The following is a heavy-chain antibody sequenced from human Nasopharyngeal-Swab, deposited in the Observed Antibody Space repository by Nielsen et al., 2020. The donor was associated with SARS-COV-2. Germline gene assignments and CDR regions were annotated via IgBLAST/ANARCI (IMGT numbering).Heavy chain of an antibody. CDR2: TYYRSKWYN. V-gene: IGHV6-1*01. Sequence: WIRQSPSRGLEWLGRTYYRSKWYNDCAVSVKSRITINPDTFKNQFSLHLNSVTPEDTAVYYCARARGAYGDYYYYYYTDVWGKGTTVTVSS. J-gene: IGHJ6*03. CDR3: ARARGAYGDYYYYYYTDV. D-gene: IGHD4-17*01.